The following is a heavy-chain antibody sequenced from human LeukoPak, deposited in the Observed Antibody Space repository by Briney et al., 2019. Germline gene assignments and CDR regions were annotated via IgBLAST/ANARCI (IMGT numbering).Heavy chain of an antibody. D-gene: IGHD3-22*01. J-gene: IGHJ4*02. V-gene: IGHV1-2*02. CDR1: GYTFTGYY. CDR3: ARDLGYYYDSSGYYGQQFDY. CDR2: INPNSGGT. Sequence: ASVKVSCKASGYTFTGYYMHWVRQAPGQGLGWMGWINPNSGGTNYAQKFQGRVTMTRDTSISTAYMELSRLRSDDTAVYYCARDLGYYYDSSGYYGQQFDYWGQGTLVTVSS.